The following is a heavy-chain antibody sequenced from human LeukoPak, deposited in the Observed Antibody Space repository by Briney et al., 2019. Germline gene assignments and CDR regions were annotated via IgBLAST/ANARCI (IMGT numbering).Heavy chain of an antibody. V-gene: IGHV1-24*01. J-gene: IGHJ4*02. CDR2: FDPEDGET. D-gene: IGHD3-22*01. Sequence: GASVKVSCKVSGYTLTELSMHWVRQAPGKGLEWMGGFDPEDGETIYAQKFQGRVTMTEDTSTDTAYMELSSLRSEDTAVYYCATATYYYDSSGYYLGDYWGQGTLVTVSS. CDR3: ATATYYYDSSGYYLGDY. CDR1: GYTLTELS.